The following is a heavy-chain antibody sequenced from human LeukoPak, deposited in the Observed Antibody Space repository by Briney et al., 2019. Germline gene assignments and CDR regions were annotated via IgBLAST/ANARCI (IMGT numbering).Heavy chain of an antibody. CDR1: GGSISSSSYY. CDR2: IYYSGST. CDR3: ARFQWLVDY. V-gene: IGHV4-39*07. Sequence: SETLSLTCTVSGGSISSSSYYWGWIRQPPGKGLEWIGSIYYSGSTYYNPSLKSRVTISVDTSKNQFSLKLSSVTAADTAVYYCARFQWLVDYWGQGTLVTVSS. D-gene: IGHD6-19*01. J-gene: IGHJ4*02.